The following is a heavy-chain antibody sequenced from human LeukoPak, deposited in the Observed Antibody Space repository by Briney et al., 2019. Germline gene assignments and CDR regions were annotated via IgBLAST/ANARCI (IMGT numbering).Heavy chain of an antibody. D-gene: IGHD4-11*01. CDR3: AKNAITTSHNWFDP. J-gene: IGHJ5*02. V-gene: IGHV4-38-2*01. CDR1: GGSFSGYY. Sequence: PSETLSLTCAVYGGSFSGYYWGWIRQPPGKGLEWIGSIYHSGSTYYNPSLKSRVTISVDTSKNQFSLKLSSVTAADTAVYYCAKNAITTSHNWFDPWGQGTLVTVSS. CDR2: IYHSGST.